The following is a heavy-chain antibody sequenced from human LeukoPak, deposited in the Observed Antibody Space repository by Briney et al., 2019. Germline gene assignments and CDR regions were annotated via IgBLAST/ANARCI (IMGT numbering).Heavy chain of an antibody. CDR2: ISSSSGNI. CDR1: GFTFSSYS. D-gene: IGHD2-15*01. J-gene: IGHJ5*02. V-gene: IGHV3-48*04. Sequence: GGSLRLSCAASGFTFSSYSMNWVRQAPGKGLEWVSYISSSSGNIYYADSVKGRFTISRDNAKTSLYLQMNSLRAEDTAVYYCAKQVVVAATRNWFDPWGQGTLVTVSS. CDR3: AKQVVVAATRNWFDP.